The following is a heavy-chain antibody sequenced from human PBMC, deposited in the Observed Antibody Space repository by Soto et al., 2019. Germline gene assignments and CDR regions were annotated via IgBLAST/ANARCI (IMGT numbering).Heavy chain of an antibody. D-gene: IGHD1-26*01. Sequence: SETLSLTCTVSGGSVSSSSYYWGWIRQPPGKGLEWIGTICYTGSTSYSPSLKSRVTISVDTSKTQFSLNLKSVTAADTAVYYWARRRAGDYYFDYWGQGNLVTVSS. CDR1: GGSVSSSSYY. J-gene: IGHJ4*02. CDR3: ARRRAGDYYFDY. V-gene: IGHV4-39*01. CDR2: ICYTGST.